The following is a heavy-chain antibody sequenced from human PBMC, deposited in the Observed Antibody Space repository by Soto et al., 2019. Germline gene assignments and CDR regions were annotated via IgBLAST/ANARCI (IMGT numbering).Heavy chain of an antibody. V-gene: IGHV3-23*01. CDR2: ISGSGGTP. CDR1: GFTFSRSA. Sequence: PGGSLRLSCAASGFTFSRSAMSWVRQPPGRGLEWVSLISGSGGTPYYADSVKGRFTISRDNSKNTLYLVLNSLRAEDTAVYYCAMGLAAAGPLDYWGQR. D-gene: IGHD6-13*01. J-gene: IGHJ4*02. CDR3: AMGLAAAGPLDY.